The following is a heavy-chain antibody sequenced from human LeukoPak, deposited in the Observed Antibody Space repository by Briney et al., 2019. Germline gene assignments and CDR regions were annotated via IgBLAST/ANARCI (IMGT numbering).Heavy chain of an antibody. Sequence: PGGSLRLSCAASGFTFSSYAMSWVRQAPGKGLEWVSSISSSSSGSYKYYADSVKGRFTISRDNAKNSLYLQMDSLRAEDTAMYYCAGAQTELQYYFDYWGQGTLVTVSS. D-gene: IGHD3-10*01. V-gene: IGHV3-21*01. CDR1: GFTFSSYA. CDR3: AGAQTELQYYFDY. J-gene: IGHJ4*02. CDR2: ISSSSSGSYK.